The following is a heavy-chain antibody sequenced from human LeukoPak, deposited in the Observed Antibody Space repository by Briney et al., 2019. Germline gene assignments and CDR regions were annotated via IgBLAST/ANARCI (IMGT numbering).Heavy chain of an antibody. D-gene: IGHD3-9*01. Sequence: PGGSLRLSCAASGFTFSSYAISWVRQAPGKGREWVSAISGSVVRTYYADSVKGRFTISRDKSKITLYLKMNSLRAEDTAVYYCAKGQHYDILTGYSLGHDYWGQGTLVTVSS. CDR1: GFTFSSYA. J-gene: IGHJ4*02. CDR2: ISGSVVRT. CDR3: AKGQHYDILTGYSLGHDY. V-gene: IGHV3-23*01.